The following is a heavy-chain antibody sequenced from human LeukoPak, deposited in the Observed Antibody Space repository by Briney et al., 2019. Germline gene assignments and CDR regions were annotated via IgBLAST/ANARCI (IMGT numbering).Heavy chain of an antibody. J-gene: IGHJ4*02. Sequence: GSLRLSCAASGFTFSSYAMSWIRQPPGKGLEWIGYIYYSGSTNYNPSLKSRVTISVDTSKNQFSLKLSSVTAADTAVYYCARSLRYYYDSSGYDYWGQGTLVTVSS. CDR3: ARSLRYYYDSSGYDY. CDR1: GFTFSSYA. V-gene: IGHV4-59*08. CDR2: IYYSGST. D-gene: IGHD3-22*01.